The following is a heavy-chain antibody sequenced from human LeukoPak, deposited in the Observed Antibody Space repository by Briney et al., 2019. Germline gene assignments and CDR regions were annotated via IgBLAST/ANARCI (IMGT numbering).Heavy chain of an antibody. CDR2: ISFSGVT. D-gene: IGHD3-3*01. Sequence: ASVKVSCKTSGYPFTSYYIQWLRQAPGQGLEWIGWISFSGVTKYAEKLRGRVTLTRDTSRATAYMELTGLTSDDTAVYYCARDLRLFDYWGQGTLVTVSS. V-gene: IGHV1-2*02. CDR1: GYPFTSYY. CDR3: ARDLRLFDY. J-gene: IGHJ4*02.